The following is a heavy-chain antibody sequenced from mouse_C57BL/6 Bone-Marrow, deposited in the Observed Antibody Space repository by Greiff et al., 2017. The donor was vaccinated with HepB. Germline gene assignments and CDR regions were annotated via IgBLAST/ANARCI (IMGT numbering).Heavy chain of an antibody. V-gene: IGHV1-54*01. CDR1: GYAFTHYL. D-gene: IGHD1-1*01. CDR2: INPGSGGT. J-gene: IGHJ2*01. Sequence: QVQLQQSGAELVRPGTSVKVSCKASGYAFTHYLIEWVKQRPGQGLEWIGVINPGSGGTNYNEKFKGKATLTADKSSSTAYMQLSSLTSEDSAVYCCARGDIIYYYGSSPYYFDDWGQGTTLTVSS. CDR3: ARGDIIYYYGSSPYYFDD.